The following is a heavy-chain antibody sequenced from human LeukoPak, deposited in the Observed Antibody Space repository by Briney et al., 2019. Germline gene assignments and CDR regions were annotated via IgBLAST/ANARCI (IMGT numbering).Heavy chain of an antibody. J-gene: IGHJ4*02. CDR2: ISGSGGST. CDR1: GFTFSSYA. CDR3: AKAPSIAAAGTFDY. D-gene: IGHD6-13*01. V-gene: IGHV3-23*01. Sequence: GGSLRLSCAASGFTFSSYAMSWVRQAPGKGLEWAAAISGSGGSTYYADSVKGRFTISRYNSKNTLYLQMNSLRADDTAVYYCAKAPSIAAAGTFDYWGQGTLVTVSS.